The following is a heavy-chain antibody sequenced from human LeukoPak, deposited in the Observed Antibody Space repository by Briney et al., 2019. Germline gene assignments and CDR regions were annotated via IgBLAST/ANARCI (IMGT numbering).Heavy chain of an antibody. CDR1: GYTFPSYF. V-gene: IGHV1-46*01. CDR3: ARQKEDGMDV. CDR2: INPTGGST. Sequence: ASVKVSCKASGYTFPSYFMHWVRQAPGQGLEWMGIINPTGGSTTYAQKFQGRVTMTRDTSTSTVYMELSSLRSEDTAVYYCARQKEDGMDVWGQGTTVTVSS. J-gene: IGHJ6*02.